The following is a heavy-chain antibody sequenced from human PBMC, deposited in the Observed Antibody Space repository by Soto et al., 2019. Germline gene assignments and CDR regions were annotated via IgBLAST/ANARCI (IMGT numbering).Heavy chain of an antibody. CDR3: ARGGGVGVAGSAAFDM. V-gene: IGHV1-2*02. J-gene: IGHJ3*02. CDR2: INPATGAA. Sequence: QLHVVQSGAVVKKPGASVTVSCSASGYPVTAYYMHWVRQAPGRGLEWMGGINPATGAAKYTQTFRGRVTMTRDTSTSTVFRELGGLTSEDTAVFYCARGGGVGVAGSAAFDMWGQGTLVTVSS. CDR1: GYPVTAYY. D-gene: IGHD3-3*01.